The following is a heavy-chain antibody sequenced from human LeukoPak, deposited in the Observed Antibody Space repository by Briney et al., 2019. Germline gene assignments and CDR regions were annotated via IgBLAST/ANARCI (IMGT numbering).Heavy chain of an antibody. CDR2: IHYSGST. D-gene: IGHD3-16*01. CDR1: GDSISSYY. J-gene: IGHJ4*02. V-gene: IGHV4-59*01. Sequence: TSETLSLTCTVSGDSISSYYWSWIRQPPGKGLEWIGYIHYSGSTNYNPSPKSRVTISGDTPKNQFSLNLTSVTAADTAVYYCARAFWGYYFDYWGQGTLVTVSS. CDR3: ARAFWGYYFDY.